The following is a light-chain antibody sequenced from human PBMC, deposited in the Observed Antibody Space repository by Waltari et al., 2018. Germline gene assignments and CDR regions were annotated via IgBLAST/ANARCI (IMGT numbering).Light chain of an antibody. CDR1: HPILNF. Sequence: ISCRASHPILNFLKWYQDKPGKAPKLLSYAASTLQSGVPSRFSGSGSGTDFALTITSLQPEDFATYYCQQSHLTPTFGGGTKVQI. V-gene: IGKV1-39*01. CDR2: AAS. J-gene: IGKJ4*01. CDR3: QQSHLTPT.